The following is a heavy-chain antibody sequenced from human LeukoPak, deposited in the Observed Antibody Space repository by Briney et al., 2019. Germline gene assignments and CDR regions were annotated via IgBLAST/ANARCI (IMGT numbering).Heavy chain of an antibody. CDR1: GGSISSGDYY. CDR3: ARGGAPCSGGSCYYYGMDV. J-gene: IGHJ6*02. Sequence: SQTLSLTCTVSGGSISSGDYYWSWLRQPPGTGLEWIGYIYYSGSTYYNPSLKSRVTISVDTSKNQFSLKLSSVTAADTAVYYCARGGAPCSGGSCYYYGMDVWGQGTRSPSP. V-gene: IGHV4-30-4*01. D-gene: IGHD2-15*01. CDR2: IYYSGST.